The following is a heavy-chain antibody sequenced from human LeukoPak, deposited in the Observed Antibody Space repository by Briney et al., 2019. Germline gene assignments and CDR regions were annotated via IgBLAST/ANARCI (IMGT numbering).Heavy chain of an antibody. J-gene: IGHJ6*02. Sequence: GGSLRLSCADSGFTFSRYSMNWARQAPGKGLEWVSYISSNSNTIYYADSVKGRFTISRDNGKNSLYLQMNSLRAEDTAVYYCARNNGMDVWGQGTTVIVSS. V-gene: IGHV3-48*01. CDR2: ISSNSNTI. CDR1: GFTFSRYS. CDR3: ARNNGMDV.